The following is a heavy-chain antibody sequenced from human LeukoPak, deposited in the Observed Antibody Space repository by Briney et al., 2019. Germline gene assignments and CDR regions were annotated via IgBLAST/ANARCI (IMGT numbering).Heavy chain of an antibody. V-gene: IGHV1-69*13. J-gene: IGHJ4*02. CDR1: GGTFSSYA. Sequence: SVKVSCKASGGTFSSYAISWVRQAPGQGLEWMGGIIPIFGTANYAQKFQGRVTITADESTSTAYMELSSLRSEDTAVYYCARTPDYYDSSGYYPHWGQGTLVTVSS. CDR2: IIPIFGTA. CDR3: ARTPDYYDSSGYYPH. D-gene: IGHD3-22*01.